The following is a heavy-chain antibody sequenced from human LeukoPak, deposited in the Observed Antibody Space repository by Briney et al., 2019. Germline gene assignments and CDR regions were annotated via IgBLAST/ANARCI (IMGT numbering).Heavy chain of an antibody. CDR1: GFTFSSYG. Sequence: PGGSLRLSCAASGFTFSSYGMHWVRQAPGKGLEWVSSISSSSSYIYYADSVKGRFTISRDNAKNSLYLQMNSLRAEDTAVYYCARDLGTAMVLQDNWFDPWGQGTLVTVSS. CDR2: ISSSSSYI. V-gene: IGHV3-21*01. J-gene: IGHJ5*02. CDR3: ARDLGTAMVLQDNWFDP. D-gene: IGHD5-18*01.